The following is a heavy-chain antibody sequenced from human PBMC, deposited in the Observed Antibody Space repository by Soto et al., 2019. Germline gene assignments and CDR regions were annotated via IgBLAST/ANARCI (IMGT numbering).Heavy chain of an antibody. CDR1: GGSVSSGSHY. CDR2: IYDSGST. D-gene: IGHD2-15*01. J-gene: IGHJ5*02. Sequence: QVQLQESGPGLVKPSETLSLSCSVSGGSVSSGSHYWSWIRQPPGKGLEWIGFIYDSGSTHYNPALKSRVTISLNTAKNQFSLTLSSVTAADTAVYYCAGRSGEGWFDPWGQGTLVTVSS. CDR3: AGRSGEGWFDP. V-gene: IGHV4-61*01.